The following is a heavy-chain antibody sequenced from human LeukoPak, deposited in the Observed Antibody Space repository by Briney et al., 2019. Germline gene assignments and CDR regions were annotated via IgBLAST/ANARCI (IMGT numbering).Heavy chain of an antibody. V-gene: IGHV1-69*13. CDR1: GYTFTSFP. CDR3: ARGANRSWYAAFDI. Sequence: ASVKVSCKPSGYTFTSFPINWVRQAPGQGLEWMGGIIPIFGTANYAQKFQGRVTITADESTSTAYMELSSLRSEDTAVYYCARGANRSWYAAFDIWGQGTMVTVSS. D-gene: IGHD6-13*01. CDR2: IIPIFGTA. J-gene: IGHJ3*02.